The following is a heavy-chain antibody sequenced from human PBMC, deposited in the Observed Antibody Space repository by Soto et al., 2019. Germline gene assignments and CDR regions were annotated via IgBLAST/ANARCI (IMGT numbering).Heavy chain of an antibody. CDR1: GYTLSDFD. D-gene: IGHD3-16*01. CDR3: ARGNPYNYAGFDV. V-gene: IGHV1-8*01. J-gene: IGHJ6*02. CDR2: MNAKSGDT. Sequence: ASVKVSCKASGYTLSDFDINWLRQASGQGPEWMGWMNAKSGDTFFAQRFKGKINMTWDTSLSTAYMEVGSLTSDDMAMYYCARGNPYNYAGFDVWGQGTTVTVSS.